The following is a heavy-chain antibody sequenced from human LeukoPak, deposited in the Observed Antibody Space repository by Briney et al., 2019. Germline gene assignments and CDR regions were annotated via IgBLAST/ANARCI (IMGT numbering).Heavy chain of an antibody. CDR3: ARGPPFGEFLY. CDR2: INPNSGGT. CDR1: GYTFTGYD. D-gene: IGHD3-10*01. J-gene: IGHJ4*02. Sequence: ASVKVSCKASGYTFTGYDMHWVRQAPGQGLEWMGWINPNSGGTNFAQKFQGRVTMTRDTSISTAYMELSRLRFDDTAVYYCARGPPFGEFLYWGQGTLVTVSS. V-gene: IGHV1-2*02.